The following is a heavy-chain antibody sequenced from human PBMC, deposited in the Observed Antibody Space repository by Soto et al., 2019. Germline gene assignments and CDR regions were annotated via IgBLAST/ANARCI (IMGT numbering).Heavy chain of an antibody. V-gene: IGHV5-51*01. CDR3: AREAYDFWSGYYTQGGYGMDV. Sequence: PGLSMQISWKGSGCSFTSYWIGWVRQMHGKGLEWMGIIYPGDSDTRYSPSFQGQVTISADKSISTAYLQWSSLKASDTAMYYCAREAYDFWSGYYTQGGYGMDVWGQGTTVTVSS. CDR1: GCSFTSYW. CDR2: IYPGDSDT. D-gene: IGHD3-3*01. J-gene: IGHJ6*02.